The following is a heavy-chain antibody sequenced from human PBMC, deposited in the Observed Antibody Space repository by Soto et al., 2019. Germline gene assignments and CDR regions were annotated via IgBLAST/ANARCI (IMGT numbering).Heavy chain of an antibody. D-gene: IGHD2-8*01. CDR3: VSWVSPHFDY. CDR1: GLTFRNHA. J-gene: IGHJ4*02. V-gene: IGHV3-23*01. CDR2: IAPIGYST. Sequence: EVQLLESGGGLVQPGGSLRLSCAVSGLTFRNHAMSWVRQAPGKGLEWVSTIAPIGYSTHYAGSVEGRFTIYRDDSKSTLDPQMNSLSADDTAVYYCVSWVSPHFDYWGQGTLVSVSS.